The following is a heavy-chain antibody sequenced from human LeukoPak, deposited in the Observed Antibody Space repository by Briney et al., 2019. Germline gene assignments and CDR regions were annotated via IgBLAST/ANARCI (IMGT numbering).Heavy chain of an antibody. V-gene: IGHV3-53*01. CDR3: ASDRDYYESSGYYSDY. Sequence: GGSLRLSCTASGFTFSTYSMSWVRQAPGKGLEWVSVLYSSGSTYYADSVKGRFTISRDNSKNTLYLQMKSLRAEDTAVYYCASDRDYYESSGYYSDYWGQGTLVTVSS. CDR2: LYSSGST. D-gene: IGHD3-22*01. J-gene: IGHJ4*02. CDR1: GFTFSTYS.